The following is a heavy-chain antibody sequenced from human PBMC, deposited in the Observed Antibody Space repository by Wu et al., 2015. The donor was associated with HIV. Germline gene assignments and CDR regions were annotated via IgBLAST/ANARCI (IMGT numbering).Heavy chain of an antibody. CDR1: GYTFINYD. D-gene: IGHD2-15*01. V-gene: IGHV1-8*01. CDR2: MNPNSGNT. CDR3: AREGVVAASAGAFDI. Sequence: QVQLVQSGAEVKKPGASVKVSCKASGYTFINYDINWVRQATGQGLEWMGWMNPNSGNTGYAQKFQGRVTMTRNTSISTAYMELSSLRSEDTAMYYCAREGVVAASAGAFDIWGQGTMVTVSS. J-gene: IGHJ3*02.